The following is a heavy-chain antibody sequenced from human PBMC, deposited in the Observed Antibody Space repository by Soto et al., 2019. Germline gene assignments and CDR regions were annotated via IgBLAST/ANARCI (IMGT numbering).Heavy chain of an antibody. CDR1: EYTFTSYD. Sequence: QVQLVQSGAEVKKPGASVKVSCKASEYTFTSYDINWVRQATGQGLEWMGWMNPNSGNTGYAQKFQGRVTMIRNASVSTAYMELSSLNSEDTAIYYGAIQSVKWCGELAQVDAFDVWGQGTMVTVSS. V-gene: IGHV1-8*01. CDR3: AIQSVKWCGELAQVDAFDV. CDR2: MNPNSGNT. D-gene: IGHD3-10*01. J-gene: IGHJ3*01.